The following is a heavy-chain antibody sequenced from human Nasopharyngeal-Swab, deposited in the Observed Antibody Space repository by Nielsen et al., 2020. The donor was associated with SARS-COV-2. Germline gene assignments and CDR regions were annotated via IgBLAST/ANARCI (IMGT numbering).Heavy chain of an antibody. J-gene: IGHJ4*02. CDR3: AKTGSGSGDFDY. D-gene: IGHD3-10*01. CDR1: GFTFSSYA. V-gene: IGHV3-23*01. Sequence: GGSLRLSCAASGFTFSSYAMSWVRQAPGKGLEWVSAISGSGGSTYYAYSVKGRFTISRDNAKNTLYLQMNSLRAEDTAVYYCAKTGSGSGDFDYWGQGTLVTVSS. CDR2: ISGSGGST.